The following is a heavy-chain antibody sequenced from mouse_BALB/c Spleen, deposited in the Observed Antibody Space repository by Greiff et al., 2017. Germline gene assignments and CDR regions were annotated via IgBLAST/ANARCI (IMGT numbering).Heavy chain of an antibody. Sequence: VQLQQSGPELVKPGASVKIPCKASGYTFTDYNMDWVKQSHGKSLEWIGDINPNNGGTIYNQKFKGKATLTVDKSSSTAYMELRSLTSEDTAVYYCARGGYYDYDEDAMDYWGQGTSVTVSS. V-gene: IGHV1-18*01. D-gene: IGHD2-4*01. CDR3: ARGGYYDYDEDAMDY. CDR2: INPNNGGT. CDR1: GYTFTDYN. J-gene: IGHJ4*01.